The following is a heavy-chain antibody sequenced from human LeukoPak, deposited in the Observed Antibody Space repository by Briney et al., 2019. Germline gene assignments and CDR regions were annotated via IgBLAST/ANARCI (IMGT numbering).Heavy chain of an antibody. D-gene: IGHD4/OR15-4a*01. Sequence: GGPLRLSCAASGFSFSCCGMHWVRQAPGKGLDWVAVLWANGHNNYYADSVEGRFTISRDSSKNTLYLQMTSLRADDTAVYYCARERAPFDGFDIWGRGTVVTVSS. J-gene: IGHJ3*02. CDR1: GFSFSCCG. CDR2: LWANGHNN. V-gene: IGHV3-33*01. CDR3: ARERAPFDGFDI.